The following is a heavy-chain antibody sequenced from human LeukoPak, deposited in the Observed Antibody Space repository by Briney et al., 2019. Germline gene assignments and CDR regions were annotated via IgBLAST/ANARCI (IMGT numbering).Heavy chain of an antibody. J-gene: IGHJ3*02. CDR2: ISYDGSNK. V-gene: IGHV3-30*18. D-gene: IGHD3-10*01. CDR1: GFTFSSYG. Sequence: PGGSLRLSCAASGFTFSSYGMHWVRQAPGKGLEWVAVISYDGSNKYYADSVKGRFTISRDNSKNTLYLQMNSLRAEDTAVYYCAKDQVYGSGSYYNGDAFDIWGQGTMVTVSS. CDR3: AKDQVYGSGSYYNGDAFDI.